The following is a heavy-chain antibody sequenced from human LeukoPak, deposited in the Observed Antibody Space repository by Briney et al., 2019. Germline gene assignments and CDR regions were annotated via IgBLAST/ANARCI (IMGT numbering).Heavy chain of an antibody. J-gene: IGHJ3*01. Sequence: SETLSLTCTVSGGSISSGSYYWSWIRQPAGKGLEWIGRIYTSGSTNYNPSLKSRVTMSVDTSKNQFSLRLSSVTAADTAVYYCARETEKQWQYWGQGTTVSVSS. CDR1: GGSISSGSYY. CDR2: IYTSGST. CDR3: ARETEKQWQY. V-gene: IGHV4-61*02. D-gene: IGHD6-19*01.